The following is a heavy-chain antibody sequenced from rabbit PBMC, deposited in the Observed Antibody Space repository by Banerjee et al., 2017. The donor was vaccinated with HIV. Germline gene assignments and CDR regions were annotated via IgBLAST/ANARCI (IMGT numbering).Heavy chain of an antibody. J-gene: IGHJ4*01. Sequence: QLVESGGGLVQPGGSLKLSCKGSGFDFSSYYMSWVRQAPGKGLEWIAYIYPHGGSADYASWVNGRFTLSLDNAQNTAFLQMTSLTDADTATYFCVSYDDYGDRNLWGPGTLVTVS. CDR3: VSYDDYGDRNL. D-gene: IGHD2-1*01. CDR2: IYPHGGSA. CDR1: GFDFSSYY. V-gene: IGHV1S7*01.